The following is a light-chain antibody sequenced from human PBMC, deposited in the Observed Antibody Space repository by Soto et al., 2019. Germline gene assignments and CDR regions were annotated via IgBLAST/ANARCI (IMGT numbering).Light chain of an antibody. V-gene: IGKV3-15*01. CDR1: PSVSSN. J-gene: IGKJ5*01. CDR2: GAS. CDR3: QQYNNLLIM. Sequence: EIVMTQSPATLSVSPGERATLSCRASPSVSSNLAWYQQKPGQAPRLLIDGASTRATGIPARFSGSGSGTEFTLTISSLLSEDFAVYYCQQYNNLLIMFGQGARLDIK.